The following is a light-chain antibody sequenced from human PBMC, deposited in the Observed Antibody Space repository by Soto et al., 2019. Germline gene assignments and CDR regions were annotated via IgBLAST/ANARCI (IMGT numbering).Light chain of an antibody. CDR1: QSVSNY. CDR3: QQRRDWPPKYT. J-gene: IGKJ2*01. Sequence: EIVLTQSPATLSLSPGERATLSCRASQSVSNYLAWYQQKPGQAPRLLIYDASRRATDIPGRFSGSGSGTDFTLTISSLEPEDFAVYYCQQRRDWPPKYTFGQGTKLEIK. CDR2: DAS. V-gene: IGKV3-11*01.